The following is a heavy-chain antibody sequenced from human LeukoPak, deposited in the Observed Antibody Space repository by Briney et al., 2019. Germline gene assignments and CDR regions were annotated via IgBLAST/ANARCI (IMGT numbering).Heavy chain of an antibody. CDR3: ARGPGQLVP. CDR2: TYDRSKWYN. CDR1: RDSASSSSAA. V-gene: IGHV6-1*01. Sequence: SQTPSLTRDISRDSASSSSAARNWIRHSPSSGLEWLGKTYDRSKWYNDYAVSVKSRITINRDTSKNQFSLQLNSVTPADTAVYYCARGPGQLVPWGQGTLVTVSS. J-gene: IGHJ5*02. D-gene: IGHD6-13*01.